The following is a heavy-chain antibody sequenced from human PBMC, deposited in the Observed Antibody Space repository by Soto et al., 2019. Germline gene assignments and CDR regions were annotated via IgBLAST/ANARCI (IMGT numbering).Heavy chain of an antibody. J-gene: IGHJ4*02. CDR3: ARGGDPDY. CDR2: LQTDGSHP. Sequence: GGSLRLSCAASGFTYSTYTMHWVRQAPGEGLMWVSRLQTDGSHPAYADSVKGRFTISRDNAKNTLYLQMNNLRAEDTAVYYCARGGDPDYWGQGTLVTVSS. CDR1: GFTYSTYT. V-gene: IGHV3-74*01. D-gene: IGHD2-21*02.